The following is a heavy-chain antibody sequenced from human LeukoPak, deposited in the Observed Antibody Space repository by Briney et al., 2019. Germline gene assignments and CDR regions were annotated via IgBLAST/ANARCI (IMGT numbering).Heavy chain of an antibody. CDR2: ISAHSGDI. D-gene: IGHD6-13*01. J-gene: IGHJ4*02. CDR3: ARGNGYNTIWPLDF. CDR1: GYTFMAYG. V-gene: IGHV1-18*01. Sequence: ASVKVSCKASGYTFMAYGINWVRQAPGQGLQWMGWISAHSGDIKYAQNFQGRVTMTTDTATSTAYMELRNLRSDDTAFYYCARGNGYNTIWPLDFWGQGTLITVSS.